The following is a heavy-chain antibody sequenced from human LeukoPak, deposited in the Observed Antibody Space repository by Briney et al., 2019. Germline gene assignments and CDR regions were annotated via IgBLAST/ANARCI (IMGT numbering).Heavy chain of an antibody. J-gene: IGHJ4*02. CDR2: FDPEDGET. CDR1: GYTLTELS. Sequence: GASVKVSCRVSGYTLTELSMHWVRQAPGKGLEWMGGFDPEDGETIYAQKFQGRVTMTEDTSTDTAYMELSSLRSEDTAVYYCAARAVIAAAAPYYFDYWGQGTLVTVSS. V-gene: IGHV1-24*01. CDR3: AARAVIAAAAPYYFDY. D-gene: IGHD6-13*01.